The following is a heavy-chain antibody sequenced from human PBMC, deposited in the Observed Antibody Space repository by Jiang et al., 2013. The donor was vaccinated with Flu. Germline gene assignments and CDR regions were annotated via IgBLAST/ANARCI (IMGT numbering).Heavy chain of an antibody. D-gene: IGHD2-8*01. V-gene: IGHV5-51*01. CDR2: IYPGDSDT. Sequence: GAEVKKPGESLKISCKASGYSFTSYWIGWVRQMSGKGLEWMGIIYPGDSDTRYSPSFQGQVTMSVDKSIDTAYLQWNSLKASDTAMYYCARRRGRYTYGELAPTGDDYWGQGTLVTVSS. CDR1: GYSFTSYW. J-gene: IGHJ4*02. CDR3: ARRRGRYTYGELAPTGDDY.